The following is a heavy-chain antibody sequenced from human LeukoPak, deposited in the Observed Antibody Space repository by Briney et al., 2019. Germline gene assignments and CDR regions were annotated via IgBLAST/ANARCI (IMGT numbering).Heavy chain of an antibody. D-gene: IGHD2-2*01. V-gene: IGHV1-2*06. CDR3: ARDFPYCSSTSCYAWSISGSDY. CDR2: INPNSGGT. Sequence: ASVKVSCKASGYTFTGYYMHWVRQAPGQGLEWMGRINPNSGGTNYAQKLQGRVTMTRDTSISTAYMELSRLRSDDTAVYYCARDFPYCSSTSCYAWSISGSDYWGQGTLVTVSS. J-gene: IGHJ4*02. CDR1: GYTFTGYY.